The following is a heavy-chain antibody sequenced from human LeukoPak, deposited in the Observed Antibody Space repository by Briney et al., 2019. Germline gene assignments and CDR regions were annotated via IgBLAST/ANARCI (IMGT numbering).Heavy chain of an antibody. Sequence: GGSLRLSCAASGFTLSNYWMHWVRQAPGKGLVWVSRIKTDGVTTNYADSVKGRFTISRDNAKNTLYLQMNSLRAEDTAVYYCARTYDFWSGSQYYFDSWGQGALVTVSS. J-gene: IGHJ4*02. V-gene: IGHV3-74*01. CDR2: IKTDGVTT. CDR3: ARTYDFWSGSQYYFDS. D-gene: IGHD3-3*01. CDR1: GFTLSNYW.